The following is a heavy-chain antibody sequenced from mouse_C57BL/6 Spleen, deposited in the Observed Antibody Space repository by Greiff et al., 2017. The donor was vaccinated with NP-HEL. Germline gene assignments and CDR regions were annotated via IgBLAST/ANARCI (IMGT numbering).Heavy chain of an antibody. V-gene: IGHV1-42*01. D-gene: IGHD1-1*01. Sequence: EVQLQESGPELVKPGASVKISCKASGYSFTGYYMNWVKQSPEKSLEWIGEINPSTGGTTYNQKFKAKATLTVDKSSSTAYMQLKSLPSEDSAVDDCARSVCYYGNSWYFDVWGTGTTVTVSS. CDR1: GYSFTGYY. CDR3: ARSVCYYGNSWYFDV. CDR2: INPSTGGT. J-gene: IGHJ1*03.